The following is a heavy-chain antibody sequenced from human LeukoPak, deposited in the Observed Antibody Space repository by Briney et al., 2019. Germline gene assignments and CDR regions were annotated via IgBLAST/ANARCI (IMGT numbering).Heavy chain of an antibody. J-gene: IGHJ4*02. Sequence: SETLSLTCTVSGGSISSGGYYWRWIRQPPGKGLEWIGYIYHSGSTYYNPSLKSRVTISVDRSKNQFSLKLSSVTAADTAVYYCEHIWFGESRWGQGTLVTVSS. CDR2: IYHSGST. CDR3: EHIWFGESR. CDR1: GGSISSGGYY. D-gene: IGHD3-10*01. V-gene: IGHV4-30-2*01.